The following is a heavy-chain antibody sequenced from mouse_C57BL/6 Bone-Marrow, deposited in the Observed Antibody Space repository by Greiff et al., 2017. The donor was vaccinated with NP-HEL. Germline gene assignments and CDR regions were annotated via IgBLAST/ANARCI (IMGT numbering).Heavy chain of an antibody. CDR1: GYTFTDYY. CDR2: INPNNGGT. CDR3: ALIYYYGSSPFAD. V-gene: IGHV1-26*01. Sequence: EVQLQQSGPELVKPGASVKISCKASGYTFTDYYMNWVKQSHGKSLEWIGDINPNNGGTSYNQKFKGKATLTVDKSSSTAYMELRSLTSEDSAVYYCALIYYYGSSPFADWGQGTLVTVSA. D-gene: IGHD1-1*01. J-gene: IGHJ3*01.